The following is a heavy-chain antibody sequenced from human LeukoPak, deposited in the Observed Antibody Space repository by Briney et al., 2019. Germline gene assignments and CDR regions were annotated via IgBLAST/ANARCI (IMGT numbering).Heavy chain of an antibody. CDR3: ARPAVAGLRAGGYDC. CDR1: GFTFDSYA. V-gene: IGHV3-23*01. J-gene: IGHJ4*02. Sequence: PGGSLRLSCAASGFTFDSYAMSWVRQAPGKGLEWVSAISGSGGNTYLADSVKGRFTISRDNAKNTLYLESNSLRAEDTAVYYCARPAVAGLRAGGYDCWGQGTLVTVSS. D-gene: IGHD6-19*01. CDR2: ISGSGGNT.